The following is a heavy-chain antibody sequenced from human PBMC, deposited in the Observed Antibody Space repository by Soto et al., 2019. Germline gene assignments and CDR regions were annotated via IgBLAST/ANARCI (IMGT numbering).Heavy chain of an antibody. CDR3: AYPGRYTDSWYYFDY. Sequence: EVQLLESGGGLVQPGGSLRLSCAASGFTFSNYAMSWVRQAPGKGLEWVSGIGQRGSTAYYADSVKGRFTISRDNSKNTLYLQMNSLRAEDSALYDCAYPGRYTDSWYYFDYWGQGTLVTVSS. CDR2: IGQRGSTA. J-gene: IGHJ4*02. D-gene: IGHD6-13*01. V-gene: IGHV3-23*01. CDR1: GFTFSNYA.